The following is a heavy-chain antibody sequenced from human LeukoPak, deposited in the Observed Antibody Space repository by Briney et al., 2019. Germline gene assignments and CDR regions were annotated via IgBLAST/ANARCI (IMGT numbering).Heavy chain of an antibody. Sequence: SVTVSCKASGGTFSSYAISWVRQAPGQGLEWMGEIIPIFGTANYAQKFQGRVTITADESTSTAYMDLSSLRSEDTAVYYCARGAPDIYYYSYMDVWGKGTTVTISS. CDR3: ARGAPDIYYYSYMDV. J-gene: IGHJ6*03. CDR2: IIPIFGTA. CDR1: GGTFSSYA. V-gene: IGHV1-69*13.